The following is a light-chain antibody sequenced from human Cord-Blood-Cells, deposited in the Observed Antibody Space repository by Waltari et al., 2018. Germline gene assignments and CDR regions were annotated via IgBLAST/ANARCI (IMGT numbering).Light chain of an antibody. CDR2: DVS. J-gene: IGLJ3*02. V-gene: IGLV2-14*01. Sequence: QLALTPPASVSGSLGQSFTLSCTGRSRPVGCYNYVSWYQQHPGKAPQHMIYDVSNRPSGVSNRFSGSKSGNTASLTVSGLQAEDEADYYCSSYTSSSTWVFGGGTKLTVL. CDR3: SSYTSSSTWV. CDR1: SRPVGCYNY.